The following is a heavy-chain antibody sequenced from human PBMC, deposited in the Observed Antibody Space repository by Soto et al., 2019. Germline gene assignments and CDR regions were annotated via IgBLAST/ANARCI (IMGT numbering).Heavy chain of an antibody. CDR1: GGSISSYD. Sequence: SETLSLTCTVSGGSISSYDWSWIRQPPGKGLEWIGFIYYTGSTNYNPSLKSRVTMSVDTSKNQFSLKLSSATAADTAVYYCAVSRDGYSMDAWGQGTTVTVSS. D-gene: IGHD2-2*01. V-gene: IGHV4-59*01. J-gene: IGHJ6*02. CDR3: AVSRDGYSMDA. CDR2: IYYTGST.